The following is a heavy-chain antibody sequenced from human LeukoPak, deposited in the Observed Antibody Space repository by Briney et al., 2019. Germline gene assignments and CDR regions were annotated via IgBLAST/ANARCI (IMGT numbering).Heavy chain of an antibody. Sequence: GGSLRLSCAASGFTFSSYTMNWVRQAPGEGREWVSTVSGSSNIHYSDSVKGRFTISRDNARNSLYLQMNSLRDEDTAVYYCARDGLHTAHFDYWGQGTLVTVSS. CDR1: GFTFSSYT. CDR3: ARDGLHTAHFDY. D-gene: IGHD5-18*01. V-gene: IGHV3-48*02. J-gene: IGHJ4*02. CDR2: VSGSSNI.